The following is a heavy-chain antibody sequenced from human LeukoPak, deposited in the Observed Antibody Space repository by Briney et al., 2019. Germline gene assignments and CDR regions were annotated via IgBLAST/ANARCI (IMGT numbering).Heavy chain of an antibody. CDR3: ARESHVTREDY. J-gene: IGHJ4*02. D-gene: IGHD3-10*01. CDR2: ISANDGNT. Sequence: ASVKVSCKASGYSFTSYGISWVRQAPGQGLEWMGWISANDGNTDYPQKLQGRVTMTTDTSTSTAYMELRSLRSDDTAVYYCARESHVTREDYWGQGTLVTVSS. CDR1: GYSFTSYG. V-gene: IGHV1-18*01.